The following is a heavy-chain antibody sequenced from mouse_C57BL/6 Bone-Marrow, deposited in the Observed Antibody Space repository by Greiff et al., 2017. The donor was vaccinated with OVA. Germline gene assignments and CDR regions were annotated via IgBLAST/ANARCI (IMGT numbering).Heavy chain of an antibody. J-gene: IGHJ2*01. V-gene: IGHV1-81*01. CDR2: IYPRSGNT. Sequence: QVQLQQSGAELARPGASVKLSCKASGYTFTSYGISWVKQRTGQGLEWIGEIYPRSGNTYYNEKFKGKATLTADKSSSTAYMELRSLTSEDSAVYFCARRWLGYWGQGTTLTVSS. CDR3: ARRWLGY. CDR1: GYTFTSYG.